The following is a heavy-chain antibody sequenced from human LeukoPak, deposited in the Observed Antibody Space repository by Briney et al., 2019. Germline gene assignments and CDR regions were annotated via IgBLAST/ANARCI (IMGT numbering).Heavy chain of an antibody. V-gene: IGHV3-74*01. CDR1: GFTFSSYA. D-gene: IGHD6-25*01. J-gene: IGHJ4*02. CDR3: VSDSGD. Sequence: GGSLRLSCAASGFTFSSYAMSWVRQAPGKGLVWVSRIRDDGITTTYADFVKGRFTISRDNAKNTLYLQMNSLRAEDTAVYYCVSDSGDWGQGTLVTVSS. CDR2: IRDDGITT.